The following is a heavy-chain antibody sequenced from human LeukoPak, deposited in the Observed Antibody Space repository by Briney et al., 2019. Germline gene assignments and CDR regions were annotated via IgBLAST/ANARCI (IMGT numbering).Heavy chain of an antibody. V-gene: IGHV3-53*01. CDR2: IYSGGST. CDR3: ARDSYSSSSYAFDI. D-gene: IGHD6-6*01. CDR1: GFTVSSNY. J-gene: IGHJ3*02. Sequence: GGSLRLSCAASGFTVSSNYMSWVRQAPGKGLEWVSVIYSGGSTYYADSVKGRFTISRDNSKNTLYLQMNSLRAEDTAVYYCARDSYSSSSYAFDIWGQGTMVTVSS.